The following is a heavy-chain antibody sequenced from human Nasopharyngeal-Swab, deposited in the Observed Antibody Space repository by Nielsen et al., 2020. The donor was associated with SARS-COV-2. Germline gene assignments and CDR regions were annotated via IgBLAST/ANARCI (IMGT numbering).Heavy chain of an antibody. V-gene: IGHV4-59*01. D-gene: IGHD3-3*01. J-gene: IGHJ6*03. CDR2: IYYSGST. CDR3: ARGPDRNYDFWSGYYTPSSYYYYMDV. Sequence: RQAPGKGLEWIGYIYYSGSTNYNPSLKSRVTISVDTSKNQFSLKLSSVTAADTAVYYCARGPDRNYDFWSGYYTPSSYYYYMDVWGKGTTVTVSS.